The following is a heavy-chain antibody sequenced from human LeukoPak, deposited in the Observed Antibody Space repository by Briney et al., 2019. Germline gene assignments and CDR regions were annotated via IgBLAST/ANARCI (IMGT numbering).Heavy chain of an antibody. CDR3: ARGKYGYCSSASCYLTGWFDP. CDR1: GDSVSSNNVT. Sequence: SQTLSLTCTISGDSVSSNNVTWNWIRQSPSRGLEWLGRTYYRSTWYNDYAVSVRGRITVNPDTSKNQFSLHLNSVTPEDTAVYYCARGKYGYCSSASCYLTGWFDPWGQGTLVTVSS. J-gene: IGHJ5*02. D-gene: IGHD2-2*01. V-gene: IGHV6-1*01. CDR2: TYYRSTWYN.